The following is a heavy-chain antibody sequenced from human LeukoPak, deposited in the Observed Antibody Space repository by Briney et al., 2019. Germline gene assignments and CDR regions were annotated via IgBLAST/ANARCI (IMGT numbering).Heavy chain of an antibody. Sequence: ASVKVSCKASGYTFTSYDINWVRQATGQGLEWMGWMNPNSGNTGYAQKFQGRVTMTRNTSISTAYMELSSLRSEDTAVYYCARGARIIRGKLFEPWGQGNLVTVSS. V-gene: IGHV1-8*01. CDR2: MNPNSGNT. D-gene: IGHD2-15*01. CDR3: ARGARIIRGKLFEP. CDR1: GYTFTSYD. J-gene: IGHJ5*02.